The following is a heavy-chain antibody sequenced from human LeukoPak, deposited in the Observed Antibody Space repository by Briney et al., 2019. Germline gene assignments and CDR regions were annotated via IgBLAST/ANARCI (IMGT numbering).Heavy chain of an antibody. CDR2: ISSSSNTI. CDR3: ARVLGSGSPFLWY. CDR1: GFTFSNYN. V-gene: IGHV3-48*01. Sequence: PGGSLRLSCAASGFTFSNYNMNWVRQAPGKGLEWISYISSSSNTIYYAVSVKGRFTISRDNAKNSLYLQMNSLRAEDTAVYYCARVLGSGSPFLWYWGQGTLVTVSS. J-gene: IGHJ4*02. D-gene: IGHD3-10*01.